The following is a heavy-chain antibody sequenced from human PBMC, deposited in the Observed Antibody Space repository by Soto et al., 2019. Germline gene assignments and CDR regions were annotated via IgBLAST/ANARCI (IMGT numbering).Heavy chain of an antibody. J-gene: IGHJ6*02. Sequence: QVHLVQSGAEVRETGASVRISCEASGYIFTDYAIHWVRQAPGQRPEWMGWINAANGNIKSSRPFRDRVTLTIDKSASTAHMDLTSLRSEDTAVYFCARRGIIGTNTYYYGLDVWGQGTAVTVSS. V-gene: IGHV1-3*01. D-gene: IGHD1-20*01. CDR1: GYIFTDYA. CDR3: ARRGIIGTNTYYYGLDV. CDR2: INAANGNI.